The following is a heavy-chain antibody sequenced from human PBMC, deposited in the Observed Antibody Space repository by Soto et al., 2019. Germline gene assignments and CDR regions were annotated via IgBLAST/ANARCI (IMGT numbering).Heavy chain of an antibody. CDR3: ARDQDYYGSSGIEGGMDV. Sequence: QVQLVESGGGVVQPGRSLRLSCAASGFTFSSYAMHWVRQAPGKGLEWVAVISYDGSNKYYADSVKGRFTISRDNSKNTLYLQMNSLRAEDTAVYYCARDQDYYGSSGIEGGMDVWGQGTTVTVSS. J-gene: IGHJ6*02. D-gene: IGHD3-22*01. CDR2: ISYDGSNK. CDR1: GFTFSSYA. V-gene: IGHV3-30-3*01.